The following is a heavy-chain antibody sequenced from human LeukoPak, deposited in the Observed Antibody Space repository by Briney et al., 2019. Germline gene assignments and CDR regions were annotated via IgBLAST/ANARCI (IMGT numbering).Heavy chain of an antibody. CDR3: ARGNHQYYDFWSGYPAGAFDI. CDR1: GCTFTSYD. V-gene: IGHV1-8*03. Sequence: ASVKVSCKASGCTFTSYDINWVRQATGQGLEWMGWMNPNSGNTGHAQKFQGRVTITRNTSISTAYMELSSLRSEDTAVYYCARGNHQYYDFWSGYPAGAFDIWGQGTLVTVSS. CDR2: MNPNSGNT. D-gene: IGHD3-3*01. J-gene: IGHJ4*02.